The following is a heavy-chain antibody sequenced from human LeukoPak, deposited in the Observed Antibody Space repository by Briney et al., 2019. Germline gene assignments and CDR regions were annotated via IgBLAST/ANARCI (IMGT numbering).Heavy chain of an antibody. CDR3: AKSQRNDQQVVQRIDY. CDR2: ISGSGDTT. Sequence: GGSLRLSCTASRFTFSTYAMSWVRQAPGKGLGLVSSISGSGDTTYYTGSVKGRFTISRDNSKNALYLQMSSLRAEDTAVYYCAKSQRNDQQVVQRIDYWGQGALVTVSS. D-gene: IGHD2-2*01. CDR1: RFTFSTYA. V-gene: IGHV3-23*01. J-gene: IGHJ4*02.